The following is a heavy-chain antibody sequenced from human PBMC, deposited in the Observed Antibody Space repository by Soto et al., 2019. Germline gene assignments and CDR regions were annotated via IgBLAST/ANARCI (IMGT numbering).Heavy chain of an antibody. Sequence: LSCASSGFPFGSYYMNLVSTAPGKGLEWVSYISSGGITIYYADSVKGRFTISRDNAKNSLYLQMNSLRAEDTAVYYCARDPEKYSGSDLGIDYWGQGTLVTISS. V-gene: IGHV3-48*03. CDR1: GFPFGSYY. J-gene: IGHJ4*02. D-gene: IGHD5-12*01. CDR3: ARDPEKYSGSDLGIDY. CDR2: ISSGGITI.